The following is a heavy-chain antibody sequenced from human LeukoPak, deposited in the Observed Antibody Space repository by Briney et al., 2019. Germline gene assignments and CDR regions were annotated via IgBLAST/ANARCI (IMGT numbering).Heavy chain of an antibody. Sequence: SETLSLTCTVSGGSISSCYWSWIRRPPGKGLEWIGYIYYSGSTNYNPSLKSRLNISVDTSKNQFSLNLSSVTAADTAVYYCARGGAIAATIYSYWGQGTLVTVSS. J-gene: IGHJ4*02. CDR2: IYYSGST. CDR1: GGSISSCY. D-gene: IGHD5-12*01. CDR3: ARGGAIAATIYSY. V-gene: IGHV4-59*01.